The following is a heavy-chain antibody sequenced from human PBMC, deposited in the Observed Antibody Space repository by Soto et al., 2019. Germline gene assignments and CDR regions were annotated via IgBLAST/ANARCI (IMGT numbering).Heavy chain of an antibody. D-gene: IGHD6-6*01. CDR1: GGSISRGGYS. J-gene: IGHJ5*02. CDR2: IYHSGST. Sequence: PSETLSLTCAVSGGSISRGGYSWSWIRQPPGKGLEWIGYIYHSGSTYYNPSLKSRVTISVDRSKNQFSLKLSSVTAADTAVYYCARVKDSSSSFWFDPWGQGTLVTVSS. CDR3: ARVKDSSSSFWFDP. V-gene: IGHV4-30-2*01.